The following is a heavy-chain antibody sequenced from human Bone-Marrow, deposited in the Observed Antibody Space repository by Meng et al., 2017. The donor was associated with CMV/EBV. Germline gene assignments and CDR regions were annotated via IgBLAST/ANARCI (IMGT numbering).Heavy chain of an antibody. Sequence: GSLRLSCAVYGGSFSGYYWSWIRQPPGKGLEWIGEINHSGSTNYNPSLKSRVTISVDTSKNQFSLKLSSVTAADTAVYYRASRNIAETGPCLWGQGTLVTVSS. V-gene: IGHV4-34*01. CDR3: ASRNIAETGPCL. CDR2: INHSGST. J-gene: IGHJ4*02. D-gene: IGHD6-13*01. CDR1: GGSFSGYY.